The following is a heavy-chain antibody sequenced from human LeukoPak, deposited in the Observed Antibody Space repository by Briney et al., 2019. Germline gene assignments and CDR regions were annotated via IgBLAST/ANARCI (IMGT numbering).Heavy chain of an antibody. V-gene: IGHV1-69*01. CDR1: GGTFSSYA. D-gene: IGHD2-2*01. J-gene: IGHJ4*02. Sequence: SVKASCKASGGTFSSYAISWVRQAPGQGLEWMGGIIPIFGTANYAQKFQGRVTITADESTSTAYMELSSLRSEDTAVYYCASLLGYCSSTSCSEHYWGQGTLVTVSS. CDR2: IIPIFGTA. CDR3: ASLLGYCSSTSCSEHY.